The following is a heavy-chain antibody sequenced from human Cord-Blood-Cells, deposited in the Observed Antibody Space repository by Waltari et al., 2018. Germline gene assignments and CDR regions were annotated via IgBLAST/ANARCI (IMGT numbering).Heavy chain of an antibody. CDR1: GYTLTELS. D-gene: IGHD3-3*01. CDR2: FSPEDGET. J-gene: IGHJ4*02. Sequence: QVQLVQSGAEVKTPGASVKVSCKVYGYTLTELSMHGVRQAPGKGIEWMGGFSPEDGETIRAQNFQGRGSMTEETSTDTAYMELSGLRCEDSAVYYGATGVLFWSCYYYCDYWGQGTLVTVSS. V-gene: IGHV1-24*01. CDR3: ATGVLFWSCYYYCDY.